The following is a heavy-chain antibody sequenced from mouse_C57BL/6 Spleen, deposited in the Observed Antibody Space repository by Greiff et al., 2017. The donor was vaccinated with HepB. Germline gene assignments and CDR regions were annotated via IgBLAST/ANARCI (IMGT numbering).Heavy chain of an antibody. J-gene: IGHJ4*01. V-gene: IGHV1-69*01. Sequence: QVQLKQPGAELVMPGASVKLSCKASGYTFTSYWMHWVKQRPGQGLEWIGEIDPSDSYTNYNQKFKGKSTLTVDKSSSTAYMQLSSLTSEDSAVYYCARIFPDYYAMDYWGQGTSVTVSS. CDR1: GYTFTSYW. CDR3: ARIFPDYYAMDY. CDR2: IDPSDSYT.